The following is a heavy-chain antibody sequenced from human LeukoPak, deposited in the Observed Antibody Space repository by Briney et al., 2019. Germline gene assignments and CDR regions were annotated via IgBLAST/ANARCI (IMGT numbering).Heavy chain of an antibody. V-gene: IGHV4-31*03. CDR3: ASLNVVPAAIRSDY. J-gene: IGHJ4*02. CDR1: GGSISSGGYY. CDR2: IYYSGST. Sequence: PSQTLSLTCTVSGGSISSGGYYWSWIRQHPGKGLEWIGYIYYSGSTYHNPSLKSRVTISVDTSKNQFSLKLSSVTAADTAVYYCASLNVVPAAIRSDYWGQGTLVTVSS. D-gene: IGHD2-2*01.